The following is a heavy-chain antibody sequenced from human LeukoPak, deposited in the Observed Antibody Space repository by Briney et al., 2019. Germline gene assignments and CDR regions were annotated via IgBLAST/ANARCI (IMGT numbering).Heavy chain of an antibody. D-gene: IGHD3-10*01. Sequence: ASVGVSCKASGYTFTGFYVHWMRQAPGQGLEWMGWINPFIGDTEYQQKFQGRVTMTSDTSIATVYMEMTRLTHDDTAVYYCARDRGPSADSGIYYQYYFTFWGQGTLVTVSS. CDR2: INPFIGDT. J-gene: IGHJ4*02. CDR1: GYTFTGFY. CDR3: ARDRGPSADSGIYYQYYFTF. V-gene: IGHV1-2*02.